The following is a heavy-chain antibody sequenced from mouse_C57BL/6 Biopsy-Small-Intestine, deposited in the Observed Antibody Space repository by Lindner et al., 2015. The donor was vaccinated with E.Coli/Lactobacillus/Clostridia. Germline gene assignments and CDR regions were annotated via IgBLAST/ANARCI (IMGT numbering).Heavy chain of an antibody. CDR3: ARMGDYDHFDY. CDR2: IYPGGGYT. D-gene: IGHD2-4*01. Sequence: VQLQESGAELVRPGTSVKMSCKASGYTFTNYWIGWAKQRPGHGLEWIGDIYPGGGYTNYNEEFKGKATLTADKSSSTAYMQFSSLTSEDSAIYYCARMGDYDHFDYWGQGTTLTVSS. V-gene: IGHV1-63*01. CDR1: GYTFTNYW. J-gene: IGHJ2*01.